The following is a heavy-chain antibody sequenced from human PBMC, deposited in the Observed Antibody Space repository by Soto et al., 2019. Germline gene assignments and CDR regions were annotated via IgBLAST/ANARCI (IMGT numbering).Heavy chain of an antibody. Sequence: AGGSLRLSCAASGFTFSSYGMHWVRQAPGKGLEWVAVIWYDGSNKYYADSVKGRFTISRDNSKNTLYLQMNSLRAEDTAVYYCARELYYYDSSPLDYWGQGTLVTVSS. CDR1: GFTFSSYG. CDR2: IWYDGSNK. J-gene: IGHJ4*02. V-gene: IGHV3-33*01. D-gene: IGHD3-22*01. CDR3: ARELYYYDSSPLDY.